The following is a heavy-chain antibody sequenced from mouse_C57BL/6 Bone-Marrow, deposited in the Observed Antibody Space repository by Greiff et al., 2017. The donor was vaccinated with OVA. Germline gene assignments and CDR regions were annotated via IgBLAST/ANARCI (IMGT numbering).Heavy chain of an antibody. D-gene: IGHD1-1*01. J-gene: IGHJ4*01. CDR3: AREGYYYGTYY. V-gene: IGHV5-4*01. CDR1: GFTFSSYA. Sequence: EVKLMESGGGLVKPGGSLKLSCAASGFTFSSYAMSWVRQTPEKRLEWVATISDGGSYTYYPDNVKGRFTISRDNAKNNLYLQMSHLKSEDTAMDYCAREGYYYGTYYWGQGTSVTVSS. CDR2: ISDGGSYT.